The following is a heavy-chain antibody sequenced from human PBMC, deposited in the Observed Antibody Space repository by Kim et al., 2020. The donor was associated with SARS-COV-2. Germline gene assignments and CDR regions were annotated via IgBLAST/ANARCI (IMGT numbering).Heavy chain of an antibody. CDR1: GGSITNLY. V-gene: IGHV4-59*11. J-gene: IGHJ4*02. D-gene: IGHD6-6*01. CDR3: ARGPYGSSLNFDS. CDR2: VYYSGST. Sequence: SETLSLTCSVSGGSITNLYWSWIRQPPGKGPEWIGYVYYSGSTNSSPFLKSRVSISVDTSKNQFSLKLRSVTASDTAVYYCARGPYGSSLNFDSWGRGTL.